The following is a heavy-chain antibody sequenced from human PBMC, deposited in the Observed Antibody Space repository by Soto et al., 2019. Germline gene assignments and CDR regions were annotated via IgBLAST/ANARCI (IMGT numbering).Heavy chain of an antibody. CDR3: ARENWSGPSSLPYNYHYYSYGIDV. V-gene: IGHV1-18*04. CDR1: GYTFTSYG. CDR2: ISAYNGNT. D-gene: IGHD5-18*01. Sequence: APEKVSCKASGYTFTSYGISWVRQAPGQGLEWMGWISAYNGNTNYAQKLQGRVTMTTDTSTSTAYMELRSLRSDDTAVYYCARENWSGPSSLPYNYHYYSYGIDVCREAPTVT. J-gene: IGHJ6*02.